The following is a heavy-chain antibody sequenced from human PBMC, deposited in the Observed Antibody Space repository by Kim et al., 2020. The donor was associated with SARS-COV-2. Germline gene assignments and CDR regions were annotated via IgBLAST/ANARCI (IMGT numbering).Heavy chain of an antibody. CDR2: ISYDGSNK. V-gene: IGHV3-30*04. CDR3: ARGGVWFGELSDY. CDR1: GFTFSSYA. Sequence: GGSLRLSCAASGFTFSSYAMHWVRQGPGKGLERVAVISYDGSNKYYADSVKGRFTISRDNSKNTLYLQMNSLRAEDTAVDYCARGGVWFGELSDYWGQGTLVTVSS. D-gene: IGHD3-10*01. J-gene: IGHJ4*02.